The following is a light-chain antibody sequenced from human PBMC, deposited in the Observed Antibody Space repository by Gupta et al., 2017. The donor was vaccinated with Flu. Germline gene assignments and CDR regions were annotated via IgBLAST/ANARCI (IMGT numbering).Light chain of an antibody. J-gene: IGLJ3*02. Sequence: QSVLTQPPSVSAAPGQRVTIPCSGSTSNIGKNYVSWYKHLPGTAPKLLIYDNDKRPSEIPDRFSGSKSGTSATLGITGLQTGDEADYYCATWDSGLSAGVFGGGTKLTVL. CDR3: ATWDSGLSAGV. CDR2: DND. CDR1: TSNIGKNY. V-gene: IGLV1-51*01.